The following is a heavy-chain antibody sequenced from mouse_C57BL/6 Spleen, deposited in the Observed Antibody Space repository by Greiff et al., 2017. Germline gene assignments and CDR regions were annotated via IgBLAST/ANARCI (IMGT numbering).Heavy chain of an antibody. CDR2: INPYNGGT. D-gene: IGHD1-1*01. J-gene: IGHJ2*01. CDR1: GYTFTDYY. CDR3: ARQGPYGSSPYYFDY. V-gene: IGHV1-19*01. Sequence: VQLQQSGPVLVKPGASVKMSCKASGYTFTDYYMNWVKQSHGKSLEWIGVINPYNGGTSYNQKFKGKATLTVAKSSSTSYMELNSRTSQDSAVYYCARQGPYGSSPYYFDYWGQGTTLTVSS.